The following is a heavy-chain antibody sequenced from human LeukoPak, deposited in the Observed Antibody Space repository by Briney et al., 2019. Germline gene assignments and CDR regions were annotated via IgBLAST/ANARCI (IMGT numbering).Heavy chain of an antibody. V-gene: IGHV3-11*01. Sequence: KPGGSLRLSCAASGFTFSDYYMSWIRQAPGKGLEWVSYISSSGSTIYYADSVKGRFTISRDNAKNSLYLQMNSLRAEDTAVYYCARDLSVGATYYYYYGMDVWGQGTTVTVPS. J-gene: IGHJ6*02. CDR2: ISSSGSTI. D-gene: IGHD1-26*01. CDR1: GFTFSDYY. CDR3: ARDLSVGATYYYYYGMDV.